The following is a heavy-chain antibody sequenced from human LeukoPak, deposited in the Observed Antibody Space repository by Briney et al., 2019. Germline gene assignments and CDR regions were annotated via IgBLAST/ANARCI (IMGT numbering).Heavy chain of an antibody. CDR2: IYHSGST. J-gene: IGHJ5*02. V-gene: IGHV4-39*07. CDR3: ARASVVCWFDP. Sequence: SETLSLTCTVSGGSISSGDYYWSWIRQPPGKGLEWIGEIYHSGSTNYNPSLKSRVTISVDKSKNQFSLRLSSVTAADTAVYYCARASVVCWFDPWGQGTLVTVSS. D-gene: IGHD3-16*01. CDR1: GGSISSGDYY.